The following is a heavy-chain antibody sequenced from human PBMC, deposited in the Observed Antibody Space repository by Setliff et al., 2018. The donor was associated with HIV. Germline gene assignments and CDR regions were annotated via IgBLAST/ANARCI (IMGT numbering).Heavy chain of an antibody. D-gene: IGHD6-19*01. CDR3: ALIRLGAVAGFDH. V-gene: IGHV1-3*01. CDR2: INAGNGNT. J-gene: IGHJ4*02. CDR1: GYTFTSYA. Sequence: ASVKVSCKASGYTFTSYAIHWVRQAPGQRLEWMGWINAGNGNTKYSQKFQGRVTFTGDTSASTAYMELSSLRSQDTAVYYCALIRLGAVAGFDHWGQGTLVTVSS.